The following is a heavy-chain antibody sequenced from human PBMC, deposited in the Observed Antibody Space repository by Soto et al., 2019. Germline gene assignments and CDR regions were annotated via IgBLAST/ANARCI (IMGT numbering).Heavy chain of an antibody. Sequence: SFRLSCAVSGFMFDGYAILWVRQVPGKGLEWVSGISWNSGIIGYADSVKGRFTISRDNAENTLYLHMNSLRVEDTALYYCAYFYYYGCNRARLYFWGQ. CDR2: ISWNSGII. J-gene: IGHJ1*01. D-gene: IGHD3-22*01. CDR3: AYFYYYGCNRARLYF. V-gene: IGHV3-9*01. CDR1: GFMFDGYA.